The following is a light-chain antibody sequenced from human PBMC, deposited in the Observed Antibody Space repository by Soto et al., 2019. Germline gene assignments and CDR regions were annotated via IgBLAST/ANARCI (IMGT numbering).Light chain of an antibody. CDR3: QQYNSYPWT. V-gene: IGKV1-5*03. J-gene: IGKJ1*01. Sequence: DIQMTQSPSTLSASVGDRVTIACRASQNIYSWLAWYQQKPGKAPKSLIYMASTLESGVPSRFSGSGSGTEFTLTISSLQPDDFATYYCQQYNSYPWTFGQGTKVEIK. CDR2: MAS. CDR1: QNIYSW.